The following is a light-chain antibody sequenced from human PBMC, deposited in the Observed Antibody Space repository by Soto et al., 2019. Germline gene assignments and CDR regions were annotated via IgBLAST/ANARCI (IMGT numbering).Light chain of an antibody. CDR2: EVT. CDR1: SRDVGGYNY. CDR3: YSYPNDNTPV. V-gene: IGLV2-14*01. J-gene: IGLJ3*02. Sequence: QSVLTQPASVSGSPGQSISISCTGTSRDVGGYNYVSWYQQHPGKAPKLLIYEVTNRPSGVSNRFSGSKSGNTASLTISGLQAEDEADYYCYSYPNDNTPVFGGGTKVTVL.